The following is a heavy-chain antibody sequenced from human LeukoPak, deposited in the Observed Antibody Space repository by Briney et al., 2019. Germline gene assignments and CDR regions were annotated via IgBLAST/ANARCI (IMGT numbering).Heavy chain of an antibody. CDR2: IYHSGST. Sequence: PSETLSLTCTVSGGSISSNTYYWGWIRQPPGKGLEWIGSIYHSGSTYYNPSLKSRVTISVDTSKNQFSLKLSSVTAADTAVYYCARDRPQGPSGGSFGRWFDPWGQGTLVTVSS. D-gene: IGHD2-15*01. CDR3: ARDRPQGPSGGSFGRWFDP. J-gene: IGHJ5*02. CDR1: GGSISSNTYY. V-gene: IGHV4-39*07.